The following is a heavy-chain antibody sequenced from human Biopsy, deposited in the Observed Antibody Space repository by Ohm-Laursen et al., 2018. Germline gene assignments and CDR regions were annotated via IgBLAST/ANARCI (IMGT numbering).Heavy chain of an antibody. CDR3: AREIYPTTIYRPVDS. CDR2: IWYDGRNQ. J-gene: IGHJ5*01. CDR1: GFIFSSAW. D-gene: IGHD3-3*01. V-gene: IGHV3-33*08. Sequence: SLRLSCAASGFIFSSAWMHWVRQAPGKRLEWVAVIWYDGRNQYYADFVKGRFTISRDNSKNTLYLQMNSLRAEDTAVYFCAREIYPTTIYRPVDSWGQGTLVTVSS.